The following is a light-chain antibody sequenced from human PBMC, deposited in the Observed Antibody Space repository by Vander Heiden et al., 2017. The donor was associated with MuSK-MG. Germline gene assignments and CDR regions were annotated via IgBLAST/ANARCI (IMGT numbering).Light chain of an antibody. V-gene: IGKV1-39*01. Sequence: DIQMTQSPSSLSASVGDRVTITCRASQSISSYLNWYQQKPGKAPKLLIYAASSLQSGVSSRFSGSGSGTDFTLTISSLQPEDFATYYCQQSDSTPRYTFGQGTKLEIK. J-gene: IGKJ2*01. CDR3: QQSDSTPRYT. CDR2: AAS. CDR1: QSISSY.